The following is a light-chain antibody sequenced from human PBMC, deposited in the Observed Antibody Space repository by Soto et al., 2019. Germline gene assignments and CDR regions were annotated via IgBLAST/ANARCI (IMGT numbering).Light chain of an antibody. CDR3: NSYAGSNIV. V-gene: IGLV2-8*01. CDR2: EVY. Sequence: QAVVTQPPSASGSPGQSVTISCTGTSSDVGGYNYVSWYQQHPGQAPKLMIYEVYKRPSGVPDRFSGSKSGNTASLTVSGLQAEDEADYYCNSYAGSNIVFGTGTKLTVL. J-gene: IGLJ1*01. CDR1: SSDVGGYNY.